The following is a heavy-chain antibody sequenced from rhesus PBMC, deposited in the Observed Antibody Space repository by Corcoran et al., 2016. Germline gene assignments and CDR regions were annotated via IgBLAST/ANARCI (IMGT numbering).Heavy chain of an antibody. V-gene: IGHV4-106*01. CDR3: ARGVGYSNYGPFDY. Sequence: QVQLQESGPGLVKPSETLSLTCAVSGGSISDDYYWSWIRQPPGKGLEWIGSNYGRGGGTTYNHSLKKRVTRSVDTSKNQRSLKLSSVTAADTAVYYWARGVGYSNYGPFDYWGQGVLVTVSS. J-gene: IGHJ4*01. CDR2: NYGRGGGT. D-gene: IGHD4-23*01. CDR1: GGSISDDYY.